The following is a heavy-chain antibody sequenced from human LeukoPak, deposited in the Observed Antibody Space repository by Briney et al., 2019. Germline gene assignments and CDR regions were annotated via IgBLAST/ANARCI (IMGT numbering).Heavy chain of an antibody. CDR1: GYSFTSYW. D-gene: IGHD3-9*01. CDR2: IYPGDSDT. V-gene: IGHV5-51*01. Sequence: LGESLKISCKGSGYSFTSYWIGWVRQMPGKGLEGMGIIYPGDSDTRYSPSFQGQVTISADKSISTAYLQWSSLKASDTAMYYCARHPLYDILTGSFDYWGQGTLVTVSS. J-gene: IGHJ4*02. CDR3: ARHPLYDILTGSFDY.